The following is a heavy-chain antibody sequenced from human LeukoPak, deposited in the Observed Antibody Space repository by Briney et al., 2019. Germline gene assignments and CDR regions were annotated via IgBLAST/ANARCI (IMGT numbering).Heavy chain of an antibody. V-gene: IGHV4-39*01. CDR2: IYYSGST. CDR1: GGSVSSRSNY. Sequence: SETLSLTCTVSGGSVSSRSNYWAWIRQPPGKGLEWIGSIYYSGSTYSSPSLKSRVTISVDTSKNQFSLKLSSVTAAATAVYYCARRDSSSWYNSFDFWGQGTMVTVSS. CDR3: ARRDSSSWYNSFDF. J-gene: IGHJ3*01. D-gene: IGHD6-13*01.